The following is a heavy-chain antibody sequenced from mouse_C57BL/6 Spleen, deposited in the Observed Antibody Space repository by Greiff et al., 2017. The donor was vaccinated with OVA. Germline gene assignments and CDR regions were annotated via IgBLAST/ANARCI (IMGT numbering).Heavy chain of an antibody. CDR2: FWSGGSR. CDR1: GFPLTSYG. J-gene: IGHJ3*01. Sequence: QVQLKQSGPDLVQPSQSLSITCTVSGFPLTSYGVHWVRQSPGKGLEWLGVFWSGGSRDYNAAFIPRLGISKDNSKSQVFFKRNSLQADDAAIYYCARDGDGYFAYWGQGTLVTVSA. V-gene: IGHV2-2*01. CDR3: ARDGDGYFAY. D-gene: IGHD2-3*01.